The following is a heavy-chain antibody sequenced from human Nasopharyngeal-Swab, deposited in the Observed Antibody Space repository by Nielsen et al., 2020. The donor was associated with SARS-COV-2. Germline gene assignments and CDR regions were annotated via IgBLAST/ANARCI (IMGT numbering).Heavy chain of an antibody. J-gene: IGHJ6*02. CDR3: ARGTVTTNYYYGMDV. Sequence: SVKVSCKASGCTFSSYAISWVRQAPGQGLEWMGGIIPIFGTANYAQKFQGRVTITADESTSTAYMELSSLRSEDTAVYYCARGTVTTNYYYGMDVWGQGTTVTVSS. CDR1: GCTFSSYA. V-gene: IGHV1-69*13. CDR2: IIPIFGTA. D-gene: IGHD4-17*01.